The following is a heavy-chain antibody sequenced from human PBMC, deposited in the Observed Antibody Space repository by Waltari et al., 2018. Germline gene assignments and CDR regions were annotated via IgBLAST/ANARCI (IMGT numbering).Heavy chain of an antibody. CDR1: GYTLTELS. CDR3: ATPLHTGGYFDY. V-gene: IGHV1-24*01. J-gene: IGHJ4*02. CDR2: LDPEDGET. D-gene: IGHD1-26*01. Sequence: QVQLVQSGAEVKKPGASVKVSCKVSGYTLTELSMHWVRQAPGKGLEWMGGLDPEDGETNYAQKVQGRVTMTEDTSTDTAYMELSSLRSEDTAVYYCATPLHTGGYFDYWGQGTLVTVSS.